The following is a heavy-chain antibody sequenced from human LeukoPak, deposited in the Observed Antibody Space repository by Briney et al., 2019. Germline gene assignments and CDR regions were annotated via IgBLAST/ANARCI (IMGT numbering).Heavy chain of an antibody. J-gene: IGHJ4*02. V-gene: IGHV4-34*01. Sequence: SETLSLTCAVYGVSFSGFYWSWIRQSPGKGLEWFGAINHSGDTTYNPSLKSRLTISVDTSKNHVSLNLSSVTAADTAVYYCHLVRGGGYFDYWGQGILVTVSS. CDR1: GVSFSGFY. D-gene: IGHD3-10*01. CDR2: INHSGDT. CDR3: HLVRGGGYFDY.